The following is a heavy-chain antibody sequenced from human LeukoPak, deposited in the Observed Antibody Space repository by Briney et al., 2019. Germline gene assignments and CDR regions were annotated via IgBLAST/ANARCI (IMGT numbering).Heavy chain of an antibody. CDR3: ARGGYYYDSSGYYRSNKYYFDY. CDR1: DDSISSGGYS. J-gene: IGHJ4*02. CDR2: IFDSGNT. D-gene: IGHD3-22*01. Sequence: SETLSLTCTVSDDSISSGGYSWSWIRQPPGKGLEWIGYIFDSGNTYYNPSLKSRVTISVDTSKNQFSLKLSSVTAADTAVYYCARGGYYYDSSGYYRSNKYYFDYWGQGTLVTVSS. V-gene: IGHV4-61*08.